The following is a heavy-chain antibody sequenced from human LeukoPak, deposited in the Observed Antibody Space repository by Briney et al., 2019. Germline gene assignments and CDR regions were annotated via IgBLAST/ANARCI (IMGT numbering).Heavy chain of an antibody. Sequence: PSGTLSVTSAVYGGSSCGYYWCCIRQRPGKGVWWIGEINHGGSTKYSPSLESRVTISVDTSKNQFSLKLNSVTAADTAVYNCARHVKNYVCGSYRYREYYYHYGGQGTLVTVSS. D-gene: IGHD3-16*02. CDR3: ARHVKNYVCGSYRYREYYYHY. CDR2: INHGGST. V-gene: IGHV4-34*01. J-gene: IGHJ4*02. CDR1: GGSSCGYY.